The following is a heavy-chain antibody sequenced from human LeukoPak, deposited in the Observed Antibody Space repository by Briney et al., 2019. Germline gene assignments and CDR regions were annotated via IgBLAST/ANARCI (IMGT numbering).Heavy chain of an antibody. Sequence: ASVKVSCKVSGYTLTELSMHWVRQAPGKGLEWMGGFDPEDGDTIYAQKFQGRVTMTEDTSTDTAYMELSSLRSEDTAVYYCATGKPYGSGSYLDYWGQGTLVTVSS. V-gene: IGHV1-24*01. D-gene: IGHD3-10*01. CDR3: ATGKPYGSGSYLDY. CDR1: GYTLTELS. CDR2: FDPEDGDT. J-gene: IGHJ4*02.